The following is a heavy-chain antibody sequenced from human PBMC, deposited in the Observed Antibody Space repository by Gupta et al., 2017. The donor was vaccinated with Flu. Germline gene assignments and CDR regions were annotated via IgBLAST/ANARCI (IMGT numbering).Heavy chain of an antibody. J-gene: IGHJ4*02. Sequence: YWMHWVRQAPGKGLVWVSRINSDGSSTSYADSVKGRFTISRDNAKNTLYLQMNSLRAEDTAVYYCARGDSQWLAPFYFDYWGQGTLVTVSS. CDR2: INSDGSST. CDR1: YW. CDR3: ARGDSQWLAPFYFDY. D-gene: IGHD6-19*01. V-gene: IGHV3-74*01.